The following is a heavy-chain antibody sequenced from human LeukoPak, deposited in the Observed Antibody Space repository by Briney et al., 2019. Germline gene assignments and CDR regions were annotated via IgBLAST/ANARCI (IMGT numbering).Heavy chain of an antibody. CDR2: IYPGDSDT. Sequence: GESLKISCKGSGYSFTSYWIGWVRQMPGKGLEWMGIIYPGDSDTRYSPSFQGQVIISADKSISTAYLQWSSLKASDTAMYYCARHKSDTAMVTSMDVWGQGTTVTVSS. D-gene: IGHD5-18*01. CDR1: GYSFTSYW. V-gene: IGHV5-51*01. J-gene: IGHJ6*02. CDR3: ARHKSDTAMVTSMDV.